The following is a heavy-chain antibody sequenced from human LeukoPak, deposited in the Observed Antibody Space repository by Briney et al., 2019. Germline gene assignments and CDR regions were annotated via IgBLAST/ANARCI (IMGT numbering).Heavy chain of an antibody. D-gene: IGHD5-12*01. CDR3: ARGLSDIVATIGAGGEIDY. CDR2: INHSGST. V-gene: IGHV4-38-2*01. Sequence: KPSETLSLTCAVSGYSISSGYYWGWIRQPPGKGLEWIGEINHSGSTNYNPSLKSRVTISVDTSKNQFSLKLSSVTAADTAVYYCARGLSDIVATIGAGGEIDYWGQGTLVTVSS. CDR1: GYSISSGYY. J-gene: IGHJ4*02.